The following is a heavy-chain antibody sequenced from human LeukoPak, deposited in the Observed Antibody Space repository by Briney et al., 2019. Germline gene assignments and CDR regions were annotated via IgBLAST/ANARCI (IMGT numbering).Heavy chain of an antibody. CDR3: ARWYSSGWAFDY. Sequence: PSETLSLTCTVSAGTISSYYWNWLRQPPGKGLEWIGYIHSSGSTNYNPSLKSRVTISVDTSKNQFSLKLSAVTAADTAVYYCARWYSSGWAFDYWGQGTLVTVSS. CDR2: IHSSGST. J-gene: IGHJ4*02. D-gene: IGHD6-19*01. CDR1: AGTISSYY. V-gene: IGHV4-59*08.